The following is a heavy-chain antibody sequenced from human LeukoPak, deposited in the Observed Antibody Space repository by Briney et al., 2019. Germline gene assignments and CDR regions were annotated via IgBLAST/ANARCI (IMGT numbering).Heavy chain of an antibody. J-gene: IGHJ4*02. D-gene: IGHD1-14*01. V-gene: IGHV4-59*08. CDR1: GGSISSYY. Sequence: SETLSLTCTVSGGSISSYYWSWIRQPPGKGLEWIAYIHYSGSTNYNPSLKSRVTISVDTSKNQFSLKLSSVTAADTAVYYCARHYSTGTYPLDYWGQGTLVTVSS. CDR3: ARHYSTGTYPLDY. CDR2: IHYSGST.